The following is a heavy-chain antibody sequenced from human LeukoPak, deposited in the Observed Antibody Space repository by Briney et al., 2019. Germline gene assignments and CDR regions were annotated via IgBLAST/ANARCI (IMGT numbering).Heavy chain of an antibody. D-gene: IGHD3-22*01. Sequence: EASVKVSCKASGYTFTSYGISWVRQAPGQGLEWMGWISAYNGNTNYAQKFQGRVTMTRDTSISTAYMELSRLRSDDTAVYYCARDGSRKYYYDSSGYYPFDYWGQGTLVTVSS. CDR1: GYTFTSYG. J-gene: IGHJ4*02. CDR2: ISAYNGNT. CDR3: ARDGSRKYYYDSSGYYPFDY. V-gene: IGHV1-18*01.